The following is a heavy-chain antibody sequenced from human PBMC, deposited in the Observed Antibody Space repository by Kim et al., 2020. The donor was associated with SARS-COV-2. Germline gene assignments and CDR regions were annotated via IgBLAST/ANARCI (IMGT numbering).Heavy chain of an antibody. CDR2: IYSDSGS. CDR1: GFTVSTNY. CDR3: AREKLAASSPFDI. J-gene: IGHJ3*02. D-gene: IGHD6-13*01. Sequence: GGSLRLSCATSGFTVSTNYISWVRQAPGKGLECVSVIYSDSGSYYADSVKGRFTISRDNSKSRLYLQMNSLRTEDTAVYYGAREKLAASSPFDIWGQGTTVTVSS. V-gene: IGHV3-66*01.